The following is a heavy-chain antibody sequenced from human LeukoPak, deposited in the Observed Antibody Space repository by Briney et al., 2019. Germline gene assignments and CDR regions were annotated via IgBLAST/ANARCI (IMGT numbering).Heavy chain of an antibody. D-gene: IGHD6-13*01. J-gene: IGHJ2*01. CDR2: ISGSGGST. CDR1: GFTFSSYA. V-gene: IGHV3-23*01. CDR3: AKGTAAVIYADWYFDL. Sequence: PGGSLRLSCAASGFTFSSYAMSWVRQAPGKGLEWVSAISGSGGSTYYADSVKGRFTISRDNSKNTLYLQMNSLSAEDTAVYYCAKGTAAVIYADWYFDLWGRGTLVTVSS.